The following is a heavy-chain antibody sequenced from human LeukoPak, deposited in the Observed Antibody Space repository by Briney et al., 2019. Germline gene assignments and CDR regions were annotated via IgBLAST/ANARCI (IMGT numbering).Heavy chain of an antibody. D-gene: IGHD6-19*01. CDR2: IIPIFGTA. Sequence: GASVKVSCKASGGTFSSYAISWVRQAPGQGLEWMGRIIPIFGTANYAQKFQGRVTITTDESTSTAYMELSSLRSEDTAVYYCARGGHSSGWYYFDYWGQGTLVTVSS. CDR3: ARGGHSSGWYYFDY. J-gene: IGHJ4*02. CDR1: GGTFSSYA. V-gene: IGHV1-69*05.